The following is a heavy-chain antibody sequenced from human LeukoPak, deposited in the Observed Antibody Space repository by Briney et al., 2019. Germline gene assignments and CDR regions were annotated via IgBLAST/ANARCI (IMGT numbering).Heavy chain of an antibody. J-gene: IGHJ4*02. Sequence: GGSLRLSCAASGFTFSDYYMSWIRQTPGKGLEWVSYISSSSSSIYYADSVKGRFTISRDNAKNSLYLQMNSLAVEDTAVYYCAIDLARDYGEPSEPGGPSYWGEGTLVTVS. D-gene: IGHD4-17*01. CDR3: AIDLARDYGEPSEPGGPSY. CDR1: GFTFSDYY. V-gene: IGHV3-11*04. CDR2: ISSSSSSI.